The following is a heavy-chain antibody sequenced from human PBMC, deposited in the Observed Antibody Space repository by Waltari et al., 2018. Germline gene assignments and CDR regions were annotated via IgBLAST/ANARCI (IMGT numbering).Heavy chain of an antibody. CDR3: AQDKELFPFDY. Sequence: QVQLVESGGGVVQPGGSLRLSCAASGFTFNSYGMHWVRQAPGKGLEWVAFIRYDGSERYYADSVKGRFTISRDNSKNTLYLQMNSLRAEDTAVYHCAQDKELFPFDYWGQGTLVTVSS. CDR1: GFTFNSYG. CDR2: IRYDGSER. D-gene: IGHD2-21*01. J-gene: IGHJ4*02. V-gene: IGHV3-30*02.